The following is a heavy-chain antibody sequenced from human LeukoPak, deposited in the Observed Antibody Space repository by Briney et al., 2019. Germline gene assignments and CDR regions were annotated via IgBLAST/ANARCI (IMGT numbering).Heavy chain of an antibody. CDR2: ISSGSYTI. CDR1: GFTFSSYA. J-gene: IGHJ3*01. CDR3: ARDGFSNGDPHHDGFDV. D-gene: IGHD2-8*01. V-gene: IGHV3-48*04. Sequence: GGSLRLSCAASGFTFSSYAMSWVRQAPGKGLEWVSYISSGSYTIYYADSVKGRFTISRDNAKNSLYLQMNSLRAEDTAVYYCARDGFSNGDPHHDGFDVWGQGTMVTVSS.